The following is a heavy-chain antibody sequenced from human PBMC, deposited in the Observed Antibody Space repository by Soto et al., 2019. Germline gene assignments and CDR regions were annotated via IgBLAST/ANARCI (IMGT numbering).Heavy chain of an antibody. V-gene: IGHV2-5*02. CDR3: IQSRCGGDCLQSYASYYYYGMDV. D-gene: IGHD2-21*02. Sequence: QITLKESGPTLVKPPQTLTMTCTVSAFSLSTGGVGVRWIRQPPGKALESLALIYWDDDKRYSPSLSSRLTIPNDTSKNQVILTVPNMDPVDTATYYCIQSRCGGDCLQSYASYYYYGMDVLGQGSTVTV. CDR2: IYWDDDK. J-gene: IGHJ6*02. CDR1: AFSLSTGGVG.